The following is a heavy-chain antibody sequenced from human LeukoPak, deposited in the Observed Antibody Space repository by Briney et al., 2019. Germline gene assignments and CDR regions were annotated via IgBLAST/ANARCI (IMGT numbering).Heavy chain of an antibody. V-gene: IGHV1-24*01. CDR1: GYTLTELS. J-gene: IGHJ4*02. CDR2: FDPEDGET. Sequence: GASVNVSCKVSGYTLTELSMHWVRQAPGKGLEWMGGFDPEDGETIYAQKFQGRVTMTEDTSTDTAYMELSSLRSEDTAVYYCATFIYDFWSGYLDYWGQGTLVTVSS. D-gene: IGHD3-3*01. CDR3: ATFIYDFWSGYLDY.